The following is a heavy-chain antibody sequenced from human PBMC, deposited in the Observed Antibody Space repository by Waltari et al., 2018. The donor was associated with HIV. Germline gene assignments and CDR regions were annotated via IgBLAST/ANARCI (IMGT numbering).Heavy chain of an antibody. Sequence: QVQLVESGGGVVHPGGSLRLSCAASVFTFSPFAFHWVSQAPGKGLEWVALISYGGRNKVYADSVKGRFTIARDNSKNTLYLQMNSLRAEDTAVYYCARDGHFYDSRPLDYWGQGTLVTVSS. CDR1: VFTFSPFA. D-gene: IGHD3-22*01. V-gene: IGHV3-30*04. CDR3: ARDGHFYDSRPLDY. CDR2: ISYGGRNK. J-gene: IGHJ4*02.